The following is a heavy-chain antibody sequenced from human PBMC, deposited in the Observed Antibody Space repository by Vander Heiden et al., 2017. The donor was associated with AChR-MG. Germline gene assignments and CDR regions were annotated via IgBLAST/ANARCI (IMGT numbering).Heavy chain of an antibody. Sequence: QVQLQESGPGLVKPSGTLSLTCAVSGVPISAGLWWSWVRQPPGKGLEWIGQISPSGRTSYSPSLKSRVTISMDASKNQFSLRMDSLAAADTAVFYCVRHSVAGYYFDLWGRGSLVTVSS. V-gene: IGHV4-4*02. CDR1: GVPISAGLW. J-gene: IGHJ2*01. CDR2: ISPSGRT. D-gene: IGHD6-19*01. CDR3: VRHSVAGYYFDL.